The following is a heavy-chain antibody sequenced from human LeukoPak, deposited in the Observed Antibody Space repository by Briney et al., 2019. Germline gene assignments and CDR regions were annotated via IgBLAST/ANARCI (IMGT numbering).Heavy chain of an antibody. D-gene: IGHD5-12*01. V-gene: IGHV3-30*18. CDR1: GFTFSSYG. J-gene: IGHJ4*02. Sequence: GRSLRLSCAASGFTFSSYGMHWVRQAPGKGLEWVAVISYDGSNKYYTDSVKGRFTISRGNSKNTLYLQMNSLRAEDTAVYYCAKDRTAGYDGLVDYWGQGTLVTVSS. CDR3: AKDRTAGYDGLVDY. CDR2: ISYDGSNK.